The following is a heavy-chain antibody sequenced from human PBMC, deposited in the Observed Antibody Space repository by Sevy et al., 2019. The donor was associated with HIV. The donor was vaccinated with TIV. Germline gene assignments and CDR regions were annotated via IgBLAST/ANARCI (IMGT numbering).Heavy chain of an antibody. CDR1: GGSISSSSYY. Sequence: SETLSLTCTVSGGSISSSSYYWGWIRQPPGKGLEWIGSIYYSGSTYYNPSLKSRVTISVDTSKNQFSLKLSSVTAADTAGYYGARRQGSSWYSGGYYGMDVWGQGTTVTVSS. CDR3: ARRQGSSWYSGGYYGMDV. V-gene: IGHV4-39*01. CDR2: IYYSGST. D-gene: IGHD6-13*01. J-gene: IGHJ6*02.